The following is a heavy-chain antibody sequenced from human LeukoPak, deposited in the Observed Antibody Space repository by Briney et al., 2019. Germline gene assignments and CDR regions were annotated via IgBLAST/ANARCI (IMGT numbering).Heavy chain of an antibody. CDR3: ASSPFCSGGSCYSGDYFDY. CDR2: IDHSGST. V-gene: IGHV4-38-2*02. D-gene: IGHD2-15*01. J-gene: IGHJ4*02. Sequence: PSETLSLTCTVSGYSINSGYYWGWIRQPPGKGLEWIGSIDHSGSTYYNPSLKSRVTISVDTSKNQFSLKLSSVTAADTAVYYCASSPFCSGGSCYSGDYFDYWGQGTLVTVSS. CDR1: GYSINSGYY.